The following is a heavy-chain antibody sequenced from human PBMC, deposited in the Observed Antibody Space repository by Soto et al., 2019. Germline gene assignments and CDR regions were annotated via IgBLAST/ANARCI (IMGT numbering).Heavy chain of an antibody. CDR3: TKHLMRPGRAYGMDA. CDR1: GFTFSSYG. D-gene: IGHD6-25*01. Sequence: QVQLVESGGGVVQPGRSLRLSCAASGFTFSSYGMHWVRQAPGKGLEWVAVISYDGSNKYYAESVKGRFTISRDNSKNALYLQRNSPRAEDTAVYYCTKHLMRPGRAYGMDAWGQGTTVTGSS. CDR2: ISYDGSNK. V-gene: IGHV3-30*18. J-gene: IGHJ6*02.